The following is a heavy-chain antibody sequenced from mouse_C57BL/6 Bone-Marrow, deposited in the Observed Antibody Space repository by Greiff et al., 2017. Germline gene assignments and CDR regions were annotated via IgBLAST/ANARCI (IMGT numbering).Heavy chain of an antibody. CDR1: GFTFSSYA. Sequence: EVKLLESGGGLVKPGGSLKLSCAASGFTFSSYAMSWVRQTPEKRLEWVATLSDGGSYTYYPDNVKGRFTISRENSKNNLYLEMSHLKSEDSAMYYCARVRGLWFGSSYCWFAYWGQGTLVTVSA. J-gene: IGHJ3*01. CDR3: ARVRGLWFGSSYCWFAY. CDR2: LSDGGSYT. D-gene: IGHD1-1*01. V-gene: IGHV5-4*03.